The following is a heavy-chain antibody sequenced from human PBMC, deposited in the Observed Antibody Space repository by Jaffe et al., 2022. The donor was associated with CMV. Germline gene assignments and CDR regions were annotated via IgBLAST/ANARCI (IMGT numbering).Heavy chain of an antibody. J-gene: IGHJ4*02. CDR3: ATVVGGRYSSSYEHEY. CDR1: GFSFSTYA. Sequence: EVQLLESGGGLVQPGGSLRLSCAASGFSFSTYAMSWVRQAPGKGLEWVSIISGSGGSTYYADSVKGRFTISRDNSKNTLYLQMNSLRAEDTAVYYCATVVGGRYSSSYEHEYWGQGTLVTVSS. V-gene: IGHV3-23*01. D-gene: IGHD6-6*01. CDR2: ISGSGGST.